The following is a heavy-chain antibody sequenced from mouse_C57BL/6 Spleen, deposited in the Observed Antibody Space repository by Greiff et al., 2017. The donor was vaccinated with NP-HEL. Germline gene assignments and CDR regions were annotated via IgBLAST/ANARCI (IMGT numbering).Heavy chain of an antibody. CDR2: IYPRSGNT. CDR3: ARHEGDGSYWYFDV. Sequence: QVQLKESGAELARPGASVKLSCKASGYTFTSYGISWVKQRTGQGLEWIGEIYPRSGNTYYNEKFKGKATLTADKSSSTAYMELRSLTSEDSAVYFCARHEGDGSYWYFDVWGTGTTVTVSS. CDR1: GYTFTSYG. J-gene: IGHJ1*03. V-gene: IGHV1-81*01. D-gene: IGHD2-3*01.